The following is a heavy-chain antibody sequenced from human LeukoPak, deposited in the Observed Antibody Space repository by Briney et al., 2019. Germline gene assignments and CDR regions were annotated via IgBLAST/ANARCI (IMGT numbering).Heavy chain of an antibody. CDR2: INSDGSST. V-gene: IGHV3-74*01. J-gene: IGHJ4*02. D-gene: IGHD6-13*01. Sequence: PGGSLRLSCAASGFTFSSYWMYWVRHAPGKGLVWVSRINSDGSSTSHADSVKGRFTISRDNAKNTLYLQMNSLRAEDTAVYYCARGAYSSSSKNDYWGQGTLVTVSS. CDR3: ARGAYSSSSKNDY. CDR1: GFTFSSYW.